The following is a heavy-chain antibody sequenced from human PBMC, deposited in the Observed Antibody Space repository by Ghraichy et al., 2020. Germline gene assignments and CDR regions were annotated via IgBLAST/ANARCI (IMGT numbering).Heavy chain of an antibody. V-gene: IGHV1-18*01. Sequence: ASVKVSCKASGYTFTSYGISWVRQAPGQGLEWMGWISAYNGNTNYAQKLQGRVTMTTDTSTSTAYMELRSLRSDDTAVYYCARTTGLFGVVRGWFDPWGQGTLVTVSS. D-gene: IGHD3-3*01. CDR3: ARTTGLFGVVRGWFDP. CDR1: GYTFTSYG. J-gene: IGHJ5*02. CDR2: ISAYNGNT.